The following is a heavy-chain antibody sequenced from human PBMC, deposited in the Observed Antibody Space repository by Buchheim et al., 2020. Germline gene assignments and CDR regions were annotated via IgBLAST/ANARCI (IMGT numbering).Heavy chain of an antibody. J-gene: IGHJ6*02. CDR1: GFTFSSYA. CDR3: ARDNDGSGSGYYYGMDV. Sequence: QVQLVESGGGVVQPGRSLRLSRAASGFTFSSYAMHWVRQAPGKGLEWVAVISYDGSNKYYADSVKGRFTISRDNSKNTLYLQMNSLRAEDTAVYYCARDNDGSGSGYYYGMDVWGQGTT. CDR2: ISYDGSNK. V-gene: IGHV3-30-3*01. D-gene: IGHD3-10*01.